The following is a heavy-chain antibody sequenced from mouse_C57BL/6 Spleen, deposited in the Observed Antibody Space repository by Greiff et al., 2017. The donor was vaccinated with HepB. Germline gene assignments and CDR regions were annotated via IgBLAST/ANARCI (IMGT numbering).Heavy chain of an antibody. V-gene: IGHV5-9-1*02. Sequence: VQLKESGEGLVKPGGSLKLSCAASGFTFSSYAMSWVRQTPEKRLEWVAYISSGGDYIYYADTVKGRFTISRDNARNTLYLQMSSLKSEDTAMYYCTRDFYSNYDFAYWGQGTLVTVSA. CDR1: GFTFSSYA. D-gene: IGHD2-5*01. CDR3: TRDFYSNYDFAY. CDR2: ISSGGDYI. J-gene: IGHJ3*01.